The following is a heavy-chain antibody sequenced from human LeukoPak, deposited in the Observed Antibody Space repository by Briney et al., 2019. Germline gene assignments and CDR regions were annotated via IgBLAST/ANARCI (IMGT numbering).Heavy chain of an antibody. D-gene: IGHD3-10*01. CDR1: GGTFSSYA. V-gene: IGHV1-69*13. CDR3: ARDLRRSYYYGSGTSGWFDP. J-gene: IGHJ5*02. Sequence: GASVKVSCKASGGTFSSYAISWVRQAPGQGLEWMGGIIPIFGTANYAQKFQGRVTITADESTSTAYMELSSLRSEDTAVYYCARDLRRSYYYGSGTSGWFDPWGQGTLVTVSS. CDR2: IIPIFGTA.